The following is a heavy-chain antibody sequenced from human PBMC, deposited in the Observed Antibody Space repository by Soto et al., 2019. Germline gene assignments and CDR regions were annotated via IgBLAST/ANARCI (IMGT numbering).Heavy chain of an antibody. CDR1: GFTFSSYA. CDR3: ARAASLSQDYYYYYGMDV. V-gene: IGHV3-30-3*01. CDR2: ISYDGSNK. Sequence: SGGSLRLSCAASGFTFSSYAMHWVRQAPGKGLEWVAVISYDGSNKYYADSVKGRFTISRDNSKNTLYLQMNSLRAEDTAVYYCARAASLSQDYYYYYGMDVWGQGTTVTVSS. J-gene: IGHJ6*02.